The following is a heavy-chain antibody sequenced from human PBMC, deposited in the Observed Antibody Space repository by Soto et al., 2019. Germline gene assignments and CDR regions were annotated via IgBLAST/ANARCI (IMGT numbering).Heavy chain of an antibody. J-gene: IGHJ5*02. CDR1: GYTFTSYG. D-gene: IGHD3-22*01. Sequence: ASVKVSCPASGYTFTSYGISWVRQAPGQGLEWMGWISAYNGNTNYAQKLQGRVTMTTDTSTSTAYMELRSLRSDDTAVYYCARERPVVVLRGYNWFDHWGQGTL. CDR2: ISAYNGNT. CDR3: ARERPVVVLRGYNWFDH. V-gene: IGHV1-18*01.